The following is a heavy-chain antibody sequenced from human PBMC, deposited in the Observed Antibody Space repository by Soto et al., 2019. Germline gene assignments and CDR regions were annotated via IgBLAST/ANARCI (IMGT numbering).Heavy chain of an antibody. CDR3: ARDWVHYDSSGYYHYGMDV. CDR1: GVTVSSNY. CDR2: IYSGGST. D-gene: IGHD3-22*01. Sequence: GGSLRLSCAASGVTVSSNYMSWVRQAPGKGLEWVSVIYSGGSTYYADSVKGRFTISRDNSKNTLYLQMNSLRAEDTAVYYCARDWVHYDSSGYYHYGMDVWGQGTTVTVSS. V-gene: IGHV3-53*01. J-gene: IGHJ6*02.